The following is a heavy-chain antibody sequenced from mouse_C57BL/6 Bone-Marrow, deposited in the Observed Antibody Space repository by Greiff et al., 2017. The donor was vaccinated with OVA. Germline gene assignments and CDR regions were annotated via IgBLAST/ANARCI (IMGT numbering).Heavy chain of an antibody. CDR2: IDPENGDT. J-gene: IGHJ2*01. V-gene: IGHV14-4*01. CDR1: GFNITDDY. CDR3: TSYGNLDY. D-gene: IGHD2-1*01. Sequence: VQLQQSGAELVRPGASVKLSCTASGFNITDDYMHWVKQRPEQGLEWIGWIDPENGDTEYASKFQGKATITADTSSNTADLQLSSLTSEDTAVYYCTSYGNLDYWGQGTTLTVSS.